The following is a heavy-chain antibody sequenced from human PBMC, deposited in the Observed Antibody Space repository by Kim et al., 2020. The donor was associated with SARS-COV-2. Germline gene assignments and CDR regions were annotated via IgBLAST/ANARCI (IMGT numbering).Heavy chain of an antibody. Sequence: ASVKVSCKASGYTFTSYDINWVRQATGQGLEWMGWMNPNSGNTGYAQKFQGRVTMTRNTSISTAYMELSSLRSEDTAVYYCARGDGSGSYWIRYYYYYMDVWGKGTTVTVSS. J-gene: IGHJ6*03. CDR1: GYTFTSYD. CDR2: MNPNSGNT. V-gene: IGHV1-8*01. CDR3: ARGDGSGSYWIRYYYYYMDV. D-gene: IGHD3-10*01.